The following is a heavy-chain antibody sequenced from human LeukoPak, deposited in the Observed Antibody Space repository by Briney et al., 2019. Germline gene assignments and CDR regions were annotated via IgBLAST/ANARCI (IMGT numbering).Heavy chain of an antibody. CDR1: GFTFSNYA. Sequence: GGSLRLSCAASGFTFSNYAMNWVRQAPGKGLEWVATIKQAGSEKFYLDSVKGRFTISRDNARNSLYLQMDSLRPEDTAVYCCARDYRPRYCSSISCYGSRSFDYWGQGTLVTVSS. V-gene: IGHV3-7*01. CDR2: IKQAGSEK. J-gene: IGHJ4*02. CDR3: ARDYRPRYCSSISCYGSRSFDY. D-gene: IGHD2-2*01.